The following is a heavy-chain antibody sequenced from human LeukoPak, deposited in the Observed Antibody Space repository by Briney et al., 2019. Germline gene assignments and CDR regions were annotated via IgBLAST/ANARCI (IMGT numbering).Heavy chain of an antibody. V-gene: IGHV3-53*01. J-gene: IGHJ6*04. CDR1: GFTFSSYA. CDR2: IYSGGST. CDR3: ATPTAGNYYYGMDV. Sequence: GGSLRLSCAASGFTFSSYAMSWVRQAPGKGLEWVSVIYSGGSTYYANSVKGRFTISRDNSKNTLYLQMNSLRAEDTAVYYCATPTAGNYYYGMDVWGKGTTVTVSS.